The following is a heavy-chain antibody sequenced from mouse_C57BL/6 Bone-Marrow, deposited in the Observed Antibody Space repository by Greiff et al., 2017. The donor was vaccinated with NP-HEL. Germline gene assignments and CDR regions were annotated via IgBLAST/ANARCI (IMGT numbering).Heavy chain of an antibody. V-gene: IGHV1-42*01. J-gene: IGHJ3*01. Sequence: VQLQQSGPELVKPGASVKISCKASGYSFTGYYMNWVKQSPEKSLEWIGEINPSTGGTTYNQKFKAKATLTVDKSSSTAYMQLKSLTSEDSAVYYCARERLRLTWFAYWGQGTLVTVSA. CDR3: ARERLRLTWFAY. D-gene: IGHD2-4*01. CDR2: INPSTGGT. CDR1: GYSFTGYY.